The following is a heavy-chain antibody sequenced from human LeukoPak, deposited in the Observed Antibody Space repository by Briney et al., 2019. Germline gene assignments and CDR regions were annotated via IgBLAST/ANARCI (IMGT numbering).Heavy chain of an antibody. Sequence: PGRSLRLSCAASGFTFSSYGMHWVRQAPGKGLEWVAVISYDGSNKYYADSVKGRFTISRDNCKNTLYLQMNSLRAEDTAVYYCAKDLWFNYYYGMDVWGQGTTVTVSS. CDR3: AKDLWFNYYYGMDV. CDR1: GFTFSSYG. J-gene: IGHJ6*02. V-gene: IGHV3-30*18. D-gene: IGHD2-21*01. CDR2: ISYDGSNK.